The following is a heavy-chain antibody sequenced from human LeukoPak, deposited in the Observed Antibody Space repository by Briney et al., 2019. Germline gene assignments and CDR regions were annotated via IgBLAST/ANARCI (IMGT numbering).Heavy chain of an antibody. CDR1: GYSFTSYW. CDR2: IYPGDSDT. D-gene: IGHD3-10*01. V-gene: IGHV5-51*01. CDR3: ARTYGSGTYYNRVGAFDI. Sequence: GESLKISCKGSGYSFTSYWIGWVRQMPGKGLEWMGIIYPGDSDTRYSPSFQGQVTISADKSISTAYLQWSSLKASDTAMYYCARTYGSGTYYNRVGAFDIWGQGTMVSVFS. J-gene: IGHJ3*02.